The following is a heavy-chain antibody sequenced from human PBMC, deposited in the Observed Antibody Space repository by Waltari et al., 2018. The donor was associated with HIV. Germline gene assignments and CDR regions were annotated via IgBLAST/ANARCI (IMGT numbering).Heavy chain of an antibody. CDR2: ISGSGGST. D-gene: IGHD2-8*01. Sequence: EVQLLESGGGLVQPGGSLRLSCAASGFTFSSYAMSWVRQAPGTGREWVSAISGSGGSTSYADSVKGRFTISRDNSKNTLYLQMNSLRAEDTAVYYCANIGEDIVLMVYAPHAFDIWGQGTMVTVSS. J-gene: IGHJ3*02. CDR1: GFTFSSYA. V-gene: IGHV3-23*01. CDR3: ANIGEDIVLMVYAPHAFDI.